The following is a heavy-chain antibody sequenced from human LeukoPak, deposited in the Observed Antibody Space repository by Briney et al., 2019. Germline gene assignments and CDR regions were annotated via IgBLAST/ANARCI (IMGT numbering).Heavy chain of an antibody. CDR1: GFTFDDYG. CDR2: INWNGGST. V-gene: IGHV3-20*04. J-gene: IGHJ6*03. D-gene: IGHD2-2*01. Sequence: GGSLRLSCAAPGFTFDDYGMSWVRQAPGKGLEWVSGINWNGGSTGYADSVKGRFTISRDNAKNSLYLQMNSLRAEDTALYYCAREGYCSSTSCYLGWGDYYYYMDVWGKGTTVTVPS. CDR3: AREGYCSSTSCYLGWGDYYYYMDV.